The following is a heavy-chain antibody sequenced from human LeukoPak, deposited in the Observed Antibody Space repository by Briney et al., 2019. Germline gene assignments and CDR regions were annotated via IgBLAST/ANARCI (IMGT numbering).Heavy chain of an antibody. D-gene: IGHD2-2*01. CDR1: GGSFSGYY. Sequence: SEILSLTCAVYGGSFSGYYWSWIRQPPGKGLEWIGEINHSGSTNYNPSLKSRVTISVDTSKNQFSLKLSSVTAADTAVYYCARGYCSSTSCPSDIDYWGQRTLVTVSS. CDR2: INHSGST. CDR3: ARGYCSSTSCPSDIDY. V-gene: IGHV4-34*01. J-gene: IGHJ4*02.